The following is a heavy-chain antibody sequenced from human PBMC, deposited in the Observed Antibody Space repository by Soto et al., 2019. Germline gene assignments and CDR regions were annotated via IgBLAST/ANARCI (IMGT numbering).Heavy chain of an antibody. J-gene: IGHJ4*02. CDR3: ATSSGLSGQYRALPDN. CDR1: GATFMNSA. Sequence: QVQLVQSGAVVKTPGSLVKVSCKASGATFMNSAITWVRQAPGQGPEWVGMIIPIFGSTNSAPKFRGRVTFTADTSTSTAFMELTRLKSNDPAVYYCATSSGLSGQYRALPDNWGQGTLVTVSS. CDR2: IIPIFGST. D-gene: IGHD3-16*02. V-gene: IGHV1-69*06.